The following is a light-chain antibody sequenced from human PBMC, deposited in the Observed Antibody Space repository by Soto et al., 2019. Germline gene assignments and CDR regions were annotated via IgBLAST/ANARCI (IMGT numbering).Light chain of an antibody. CDR2: RAS. J-gene: IGKJ4*01. CDR1: QSISNF. Sequence: DIQMTQSPSTLSASVGDRVTITCRASQSISNFLAWYQRRPGKAPKLLIYRASGLERGVPSRFIGGGSGTEFTLTISSLQPDDFATYFCQHFYCHPYTFGGGTKVEIK. CDR3: QHFYCHPYT. V-gene: IGKV1-5*03.